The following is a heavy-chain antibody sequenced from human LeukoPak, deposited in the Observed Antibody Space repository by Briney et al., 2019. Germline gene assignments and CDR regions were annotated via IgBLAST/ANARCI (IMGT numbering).Heavy chain of an antibody. V-gene: IGHV1-24*01. J-gene: IGHJ4*02. CDR2: FYPEDGET. D-gene: IGHD3-16*02. CDR1: GYTLTELF. CDR3: AAGLKVVLSSESFDY. Sequence: ASVKVSCKVSGYTLTELFMHWLRPAPGKGREWMGGFYPEDGETIYAQKFQGRVTMTEDTSTDTAYIELSSLRSEATAVYYCAAGLKVVLSSESFDYWGQGTLVTVSS.